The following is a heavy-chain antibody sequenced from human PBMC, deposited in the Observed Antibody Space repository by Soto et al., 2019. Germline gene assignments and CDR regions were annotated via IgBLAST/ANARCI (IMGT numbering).Heavy chain of an antibody. D-gene: IGHD2-21*02. Sequence: EVQLVESGGGLVQPGGSLRLSCAASGFTFSSYWMSWVRQAPGKGLEWVANIKQDGSEKYYVDSVKGRFTISRDNAKNSLYLQMNSLRAEDTAVYYCARDSTGVTTRYYYGMDVWGQGTTVTVSS. J-gene: IGHJ6*02. CDR1: GFTFSSYW. CDR2: IKQDGSEK. CDR3: ARDSTGVTTRYYYGMDV. V-gene: IGHV3-7*01.